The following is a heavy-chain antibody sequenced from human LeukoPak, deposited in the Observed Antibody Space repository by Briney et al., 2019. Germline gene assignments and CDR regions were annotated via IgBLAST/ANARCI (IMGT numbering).Heavy chain of an antibody. J-gene: IGHJ3*02. Sequence: ASVKVSCKASGYTFTSYYIHWVRQAPGQGLEWMGIINPSGGSTSYAQKFQGRVTMTRDTSTNTVYMELSSLRSDDTAVYYCARWGRKADAFDIWGQGTMVTVSS. CDR1: GYTFTSYY. D-gene: IGHD7-27*01. CDR3: ARWGRKADAFDI. V-gene: IGHV1-46*01. CDR2: INPSGGST.